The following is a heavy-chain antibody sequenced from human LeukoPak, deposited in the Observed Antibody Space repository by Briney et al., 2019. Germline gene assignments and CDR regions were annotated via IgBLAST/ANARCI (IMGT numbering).Heavy chain of an antibody. J-gene: IGHJ4*02. Sequence: ASVKVSCKASGYTFIGYYMHWVRQAPGQGLEWMGCINPNSGDTKNAQKFQGRVTMTRDTSISTAYMELSRLRSDDTAVYYCASEAWYLDYWGQGTLVTVSS. CDR3: ASEAWYLDY. CDR1: GYTFIGYY. CDR2: INPNSGDT. D-gene: IGHD4-23*01. V-gene: IGHV1-2*02.